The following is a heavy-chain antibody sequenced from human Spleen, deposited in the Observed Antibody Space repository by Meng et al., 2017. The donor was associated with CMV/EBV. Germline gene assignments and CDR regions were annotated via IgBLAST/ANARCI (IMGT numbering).Heavy chain of an antibody. CDR1: GYTFTGYY. CDR2: INPNSGGT. V-gene: IGHV1-2*02. J-gene: IGHJ4*02. Sequence: ASVKVSCTASGYTFTGYYMHWVRQAPGQGLEWMGWINPNSGGTNYAQKFQGRVTMTRDTSISTAYMELSRLRSDDTAVYYCARSDHSGYEYLFDYWGQGTLVTVSS. CDR3: ARSDHSGYEYLFDY. D-gene: IGHD5-12*01.